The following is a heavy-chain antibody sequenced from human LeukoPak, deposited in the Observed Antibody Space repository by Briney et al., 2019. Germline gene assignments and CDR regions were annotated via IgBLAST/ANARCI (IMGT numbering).Heavy chain of an antibody. J-gene: IGHJ4*02. D-gene: IGHD2-21*02. V-gene: IGHV4-31*03. CDR1: GGSISSGGYY. Sequence: SETLFLTCTVSGGSISSGGYYWSWIRQHPGKGLEWIGYIYYSGSTYYNPSLKSRVTISVDTSKNQFSLKLSSVTAADTAVYYCARAGDYCGGDCYLNSILEYWGQGTLVTVSS. CDR2: IYYSGST. CDR3: ARAGDYCGGDCYLNSILEY.